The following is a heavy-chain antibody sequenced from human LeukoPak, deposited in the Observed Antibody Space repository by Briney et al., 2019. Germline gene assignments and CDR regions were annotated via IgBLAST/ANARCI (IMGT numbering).Heavy chain of an antibody. J-gene: IGHJ4*02. V-gene: IGHV1-2*02. D-gene: IGHD2-2*01. CDR1: GYTFTGYY. CDR3: ARMFRYCSSTSCLPYFDY. Sequence: ASVKVSCKASGYTFTGYYMHWVRQAPGQGLEWMGWINPNSGCTNYAQKFQGRVTMTRDTSISTAYMELSRLRSDDTAVYYCARMFRYCSSTSCLPYFDYWGQGTLVTVSS. CDR2: INPNSGCT.